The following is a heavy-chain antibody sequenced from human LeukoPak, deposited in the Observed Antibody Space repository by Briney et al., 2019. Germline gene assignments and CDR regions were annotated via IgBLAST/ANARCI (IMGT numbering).Heavy chain of an antibody. CDR3: ARYLSSGLDY. Sequence: SETLSLTCTVSGGSMSSYYWTWIRQPPGRGLEWIGHIYYTGSTSYNPSLKSRVTLSVDTSKNQFPLKLTSVTAADTAVYYRARYLSSGLDYWGQGTWLTVSS. J-gene: IGHJ4*02. V-gene: IGHV4-59*01. CDR1: GGSMSSYY. D-gene: IGHD3-10*01. CDR2: IYYTGST.